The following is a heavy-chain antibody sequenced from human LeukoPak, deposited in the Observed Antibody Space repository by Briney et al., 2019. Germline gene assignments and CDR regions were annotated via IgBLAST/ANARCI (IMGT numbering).Heavy chain of an antibody. CDR3: ARRPLVGGIDS. CDR2: IYHSGST. V-gene: IGHV4-38-2*02. J-gene: IGHJ4*02. CDR1: SYSISSGYY. Sequence: SETLSFTCTVSSYSISSGYYWGWIRQPTGKGLEWIGSIYHSGSTYYNPSLKSRVTISVDTSKNQFSLKVSSVTAADTAVYYCARRPLVGGIDSWGLGTLVTVSS. D-gene: IGHD1-26*01.